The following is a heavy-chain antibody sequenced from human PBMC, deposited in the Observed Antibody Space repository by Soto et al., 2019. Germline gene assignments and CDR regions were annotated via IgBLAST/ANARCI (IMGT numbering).Heavy chain of an antibody. CDR3: AKANAANSYGYFY. V-gene: IGHV3-23*01. CDR1: GFTFSSYA. D-gene: IGHD5-18*01. J-gene: IGHJ4*02. Sequence: EVQLLESGGGLVQPGGSLRLSCAASGFTFSSYAMSWVRQAPGKGLEWVSAITGSGGSTYYADSVKGRFTISRDNSKNTLYLQMNSLRAEDTAVSYCAKANAANSYGYFYWGLGTLVTVSS. CDR2: ITGSGGST.